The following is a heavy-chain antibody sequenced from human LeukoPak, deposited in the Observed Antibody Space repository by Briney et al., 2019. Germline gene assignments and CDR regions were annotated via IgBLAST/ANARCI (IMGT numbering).Heavy chain of an antibody. Sequence: SETLSLTCTVSGGSISSSSYYWGWIRQPPGKGLEWIGSIYYSGSTYYNPSLKSRVTISVDTSKNQFSLKLSSVTAADTAVYHCARVSATIEGDYYYYGMDVWGQGTTVTVSS. CDR2: IYYSGST. D-gene: IGHD5-12*01. CDR1: GGSISSSSYY. J-gene: IGHJ6*02. V-gene: IGHV4-39*07. CDR3: ARVSATIEGDYYYYGMDV.